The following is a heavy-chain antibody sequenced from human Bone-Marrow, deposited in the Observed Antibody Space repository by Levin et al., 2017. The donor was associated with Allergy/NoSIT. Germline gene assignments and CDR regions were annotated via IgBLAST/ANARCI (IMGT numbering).Heavy chain of an antibody. J-gene: IGHJ4*02. Sequence: ASVKVSCKTSGGTFNNIFISWVRQAPGQGLEWMGGIIPVFTAAKYAQKFQGRLTITADESTSTAYMELNSLTSEDTAVYYCARGPGMDDGYIYDVYFDSWGQGTLVTVSS. D-gene: IGHD2-21*02. CDR3: ARGPGMDDGYIYDVYFDS. CDR2: IIPVFTAA. CDR1: GGTFNNIF. V-gene: IGHV1-69*13.